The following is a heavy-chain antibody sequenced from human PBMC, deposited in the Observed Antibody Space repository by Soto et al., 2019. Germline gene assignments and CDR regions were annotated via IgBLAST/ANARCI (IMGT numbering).Heavy chain of an antibody. CDR2: IYYSGST. CDR1: GGSISSYY. CDR3: ATGSGTFDY. J-gene: IGHJ4*02. Sequence: SETLSLTCTVSGGSISSYYWSWIRQPPGKGLAWIGYIYYSGSTNYNASLKSRVTISVDTSKNQFSLKLSSVTAADAAVYYCATGSGTFDYWGQETLVTVSS. D-gene: IGHD6-19*01. V-gene: IGHV4-59*01.